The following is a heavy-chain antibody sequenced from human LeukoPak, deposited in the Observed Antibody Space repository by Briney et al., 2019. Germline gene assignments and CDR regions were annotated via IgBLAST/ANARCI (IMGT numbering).Heavy chain of an antibody. J-gene: IGHJ5*02. D-gene: IGHD3-10*01. Sequence: ASVKVSCKASGYTFTGYYMHWVRQAPGQGFEWMGWISAYNGATNYAQSLQSRVTMTTDTSTSAAYMELRSLRSDDTAVYYCARSGDGNWFDPWGQGTLVTVSS. CDR3: ARSGDGNWFDP. CDR2: ISAYNGAT. CDR1: GYTFTGYY. V-gene: IGHV1-18*04.